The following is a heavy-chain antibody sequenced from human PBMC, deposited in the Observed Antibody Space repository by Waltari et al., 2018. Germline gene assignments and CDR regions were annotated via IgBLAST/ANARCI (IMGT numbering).Heavy chain of an antibody. CDR3: ARGYSSSWYSPPIDY. J-gene: IGHJ4*02. CDR1: GFPLTSYE. CDR2: ISNRGSTI. Sequence: EVQLVESGGGWVQPGGSLRLSCAASGFPLTSYEINWVRQAPGNGLEWVSYISNRGSTIYYADSVKGRFTISRDNAKNSLYLQMNSLRAEDTAVYYCARGYSSSWYSPPIDYWGQGTLVTVSS. V-gene: IGHV3-48*03. D-gene: IGHD6-13*01.